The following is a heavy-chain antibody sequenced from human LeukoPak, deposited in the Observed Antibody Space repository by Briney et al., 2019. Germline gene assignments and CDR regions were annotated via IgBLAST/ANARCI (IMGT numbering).Heavy chain of an antibody. CDR1: GYTFTSYG. D-gene: IGHD3-3*02. CDR3: AREIGPSFLEWLFQGFDY. J-gene: IGHJ4*02. CDR2: ISAYNGNT. V-gene: IGHV1-18*01. Sequence: ASVKVSCKASGYTFTSYGISWVRQAPGQGLEWMGWISAYNGNTNYAQKLQGRVTMTTDTSTSTAYMELRSLRSDDTAVYYCAREIGPSFLEWLFQGFDYWGQGTLVTVSS.